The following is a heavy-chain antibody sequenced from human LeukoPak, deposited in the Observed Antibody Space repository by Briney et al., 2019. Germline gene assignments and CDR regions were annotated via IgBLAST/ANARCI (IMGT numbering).Heavy chain of an antibody. CDR1: RFTFSSYA. CDR2: ISSNGGST. D-gene: IGHD7-27*01. CDR3: ARDANWGSPLYYFDY. J-gene: IGHJ4*02. Sequence: TGGSLRLSCAPSRFTFSSYAMHSVRQAPGQGLKYVSAISSNGGSTYYANSVKGRFTISRDNSKNTLYLQMGSLRAEDMAVYYCARDANWGSPLYYFDYWGQGTLVTVSS. V-gene: IGHV3-64*01.